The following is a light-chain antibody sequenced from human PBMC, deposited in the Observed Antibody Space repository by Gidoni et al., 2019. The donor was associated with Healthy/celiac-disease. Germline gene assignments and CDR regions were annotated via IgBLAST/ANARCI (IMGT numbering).Light chain of an antibody. J-gene: IGKJ1*01. CDR3: QQYYSTPWT. CDR2: WAS. Sequence: DIVMTQPPDSLAVSLGERATINCKSSQSVLYSSNNKNYLAWYQQKPGQPPKLRIYWASTRESGVPDRFSGSGSGTDFTLTISSLQAEDVAVYYCQQYYSTPWTFXXXTRVEIK. V-gene: IGKV4-1*01. CDR1: QSVLYSSNNKNY.